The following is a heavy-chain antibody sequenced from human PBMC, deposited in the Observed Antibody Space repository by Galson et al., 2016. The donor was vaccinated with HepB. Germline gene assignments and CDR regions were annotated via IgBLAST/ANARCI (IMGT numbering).Heavy chain of an antibody. CDR2: ISGSSMYI. D-gene: IGHD2/OR15-2a*01. Sequence: SLRLSCAASGFRFNTHSMTWVRQAPGKGLEWVSSISGSSMYIYYADSVKGRFTISRDDAKNSLYLQMNSLRADDTAVYYCARRMGPPPTFYGLDVWGQGATVTVSS. J-gene: IGHJ6*02. CDR3: ARRMGPPPTFYGLDV. V-gene: IGHV3-21*06. CDR1: GFRFNTHS.